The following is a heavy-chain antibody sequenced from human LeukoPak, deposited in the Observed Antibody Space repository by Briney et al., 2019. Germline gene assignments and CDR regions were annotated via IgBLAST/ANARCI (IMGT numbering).Heavy chain of an antibody. J-gene: IGHJ1*01. V-gene: IGHV4-39*01. CDR1: GGSISSSSYY. CDR3: ARVPIPAAGTGGYFQH. Sequence: SETLSLTCTVSGGSISSSSYYWGWIRQPPGKGLEWIGNIFYGGGTYYNPSLRSRVTISVDTSNNQFSLKLNSVTAADTALYYCARVPIPAAGTGGYFQHWGQGTLVTVSS. D-gene: IGHD6-13*01. CDR2: IFYGGGT.